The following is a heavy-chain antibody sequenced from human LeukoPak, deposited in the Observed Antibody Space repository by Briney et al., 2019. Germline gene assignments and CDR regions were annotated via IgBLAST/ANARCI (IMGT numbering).Heavy chain of an antibody. CDR3: NTDRVAVAGHAC. V-gene: IGHV3-15*01. CDR2: IKSKTGRGTT. CDR1: GFTFSNAR. D-gene: IGHD6-19*01. J-gene: IGHJ4*02. Sequence: GGSLRLSCAASGFTFSNARMSWVRQAPGKGLEWVGRIKSKTGRGTTDYAAPVKGRFTISRDDSKNTLYLQMNSLQTEDTAVYYCNTDRVAVAGHACWGQGTLVTVSS.